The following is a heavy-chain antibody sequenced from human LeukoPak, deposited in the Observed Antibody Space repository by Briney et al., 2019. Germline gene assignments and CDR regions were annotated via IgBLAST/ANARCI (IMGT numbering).Heavy chain of an antibody. J-gene: IGHJ4*02. Sequence: SETLSLTCTVSGGSISSYYWSWIRQPPGKGLEWIAYIYSGGSTKYNPSLKSRVTISVDTSKNQFSLKLSSVTAADTAVYYCARGGGYGSPLGFWGQGTLVTVSS. D-gene: IGHD5-18*01. CDR2: IYSGGST. CDR1: GGSISSYY. CDR3: ARGGGYGSPLGF. V-gene: IGHV4-4*09.